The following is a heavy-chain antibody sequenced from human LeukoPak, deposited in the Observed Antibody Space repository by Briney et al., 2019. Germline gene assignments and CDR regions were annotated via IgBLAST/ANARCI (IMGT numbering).Heavy chain of an antibody. J-gene: IGHJ3*02. Sequence: ASVKVSCKASGYTFTGYYMHWVRQAPGQGLEWMGWINPNSGGTNYAQKFQGWVTMTRDTSISTAYMELSRLRSDDTAVYYCAREVEYSSSPAFDIWGQGTTVTVSS. V-gene: IGHV1-2*04. CDR2: INPNSGGT. CDR3: AREVEYSSSPAFDI. D-gene: IGHD6-6*01. CDR1: GYTFTGYY.